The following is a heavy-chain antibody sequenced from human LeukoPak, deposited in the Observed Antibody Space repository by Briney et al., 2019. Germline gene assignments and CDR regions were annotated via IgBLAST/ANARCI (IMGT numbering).Heavy chain of an antibody. Sequence: ASVKVSCKASGYIFTDYYMHWVRQAPGQGLEWMGWINPKSDGTKYAQNFQGRVTMTWDTSISTAYMEVSRLTSDDTAMFYCARGDSSPLDYWGQGTLVTVSS. V-gene: IGHV1-2*02. J-gene: IGHJ4*02. CDR3: ARGDSSPLDY. CDR2: INPKSDGT. D-gene: IGHD3-22*01. CDR1: GYIFTDYY.